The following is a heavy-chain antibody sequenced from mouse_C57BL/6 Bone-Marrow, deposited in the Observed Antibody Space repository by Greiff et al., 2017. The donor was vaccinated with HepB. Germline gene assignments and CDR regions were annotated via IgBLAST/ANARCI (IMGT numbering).Heavy chain of an antibody. CDR2: IYPGNSDT. CDR1: GYTFTSYW. J-gene: IGHJ1*03. V-gene: IGHV1-5*01. D-gene: IGHD1-1*01. Sequence: EVHLVESGTVLARPGASVKMSCKTSGYTFTSYWMHWVKQRPGQGLEWIGAIYPGNSDTSYNQKFKGKATLTAVKSASTAYMELSILTNEDSAVYYCTNDSGSSYDWYFDVWGTGTTVTVSS. CDR3: TNDSGSSYDWYFDV.